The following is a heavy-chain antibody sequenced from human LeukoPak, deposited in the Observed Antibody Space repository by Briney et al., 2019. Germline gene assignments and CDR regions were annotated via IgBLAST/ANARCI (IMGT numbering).Heavy chain of an antibody. D-gene: IGHD6-6*01. V-gene: IGHV4-34*01. CDR1: GGSFSGYY. J-gene: IGHJ4*02. CDR3: ARGTGWYSSSSYYNY. CDR2: INHSGST. Sequence: SETLSLTSAVYGGSFSGYYWSWIRQPPGKGLEWTGEINHSGSTNYNPSLKSRVTISVDTSKNQFSLKLSSVTAADTAVYYCARGTGWYSSSSYYNYWGQGTLVTVSS.